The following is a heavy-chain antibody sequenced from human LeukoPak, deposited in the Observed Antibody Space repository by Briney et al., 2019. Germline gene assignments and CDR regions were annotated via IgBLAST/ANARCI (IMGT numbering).Heavy chain of an antibody. CDR2: IYYSGST. D-gene: IGHD1-26*01. J-gene: IGHJ3*02. Sequence: SETLSLTCTVSGGSISSYYWSWIRQPPGKGLERLGYIYYSGSTGYNPSLKSRVTISVDTSKKQFSLKLSSVTAADTAFYYCARYIVSYPHDAFDIWGQGTMVTVSS. CDR1: GGSISSYY. V-gene: IGHV4-59*01. CDR3: ARYIVSYPHDAFDI.